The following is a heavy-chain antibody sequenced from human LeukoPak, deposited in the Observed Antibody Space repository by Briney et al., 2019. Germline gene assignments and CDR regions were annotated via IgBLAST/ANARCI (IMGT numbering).Heavy chain of an antibody. CDR3: ARRTAEGYYYGMDV. CDR2: TSYDGSNK. CDR1: GFTFSFYA. V-gene: IGHV3-30*04. Sequence: GGSLRLSCAASGFTFSFYAMDWVRQAPGKGLEWVALTSYDGSNKYYADSVKGRFTISRDNSKNTLYLQMNSLRAEDTAVYYCARRTAEGYYYGMDVWGQGTTVTVSS. J-gene: IGHJ6*02. D-gene: IGHD1/OR15-1a*01.